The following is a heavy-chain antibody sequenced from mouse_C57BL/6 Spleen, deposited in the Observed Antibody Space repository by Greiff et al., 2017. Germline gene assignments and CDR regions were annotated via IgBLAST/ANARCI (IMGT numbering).Heavy chain of an antibody. CDR2: ISSGSSTI. D-gene: IGHD1-1*01. Sequence: EVQRVESGGGLVKPGGSLKLSCAASGFTFSDYGMHWVRQAPEKGLEWVAYISSGSSTIYYADTVKGRFTISRDNAKNTLFLQMTSLRSEDTAMYYCARNYGSSSGYFDVWGTGTTVTVSS. CDR1: GFTFSDYG. J-gene: IGHJ1*03. V-gene: IGHV5-17*01. CDR3: ARNYGSSSGYFDV.